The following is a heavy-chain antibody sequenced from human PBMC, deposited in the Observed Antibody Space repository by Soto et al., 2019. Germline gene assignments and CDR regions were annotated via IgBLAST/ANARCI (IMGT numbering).Heavy chain of an antibody. CDR2: IYSGGST. CDR1: GFTVSSNY. D-gene: IGHD6-6*01. CDR3: ARDDGAEAARDAFDI. J-gene: IGHJ3*02. Sequence: GGSLRLSCAASGFTVSSNYMSWVRQAPGKGLEWVSVIYSGGSTYYADSVKGRFTISRDNSKNTLYLQMNSLRAEDTAVYYCARDDGAEAARDAFDIWGQGTMVTVSS. V-gene: IGHV3-53*01.